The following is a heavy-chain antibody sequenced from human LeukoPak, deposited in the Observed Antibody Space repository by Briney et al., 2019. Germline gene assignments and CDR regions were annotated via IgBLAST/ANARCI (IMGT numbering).Heavy chain of an antibody. Sequence: GGSLRLSCAASGFTFSSYSMNWVRQAPGKGLEWVSSISSSSSYIYYADSVKGRFTISRDNAKNSLYLQMNSLRAEDTAVYYCARDRGDIRALDYWGQGTLVTVSS. CDR2: ISSSSSYI. CDR1: GFTFSSYS. J-gene: IGHJ4*02. V-gene: IGHV3-21*01. CDR3: ARDRGDIRALDY. D-gene: IGHD2-15*01.